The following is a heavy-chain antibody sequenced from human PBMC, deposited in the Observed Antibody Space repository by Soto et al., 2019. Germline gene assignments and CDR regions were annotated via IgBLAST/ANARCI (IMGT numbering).Heavy chain of an antibody. CDR2: ISGYSGKT. CDR3: AREGSGCSGGGCYFDYGMDV. Sequence: GASVKVSCKASGYTFNSYGINWVRQAPGQGLEWMGWISGYSGKTMYPERLQGRVTLTTDTSTSTAYMELRSLRSDDDTAVYFCAREGSGCSGGGCYFDYGMDVWGQGTTVTVSS. V-gene: IGHV1-18*01. J-gene: IGHJ6*02. CDR1: GYTFNSYG. D-gene: IGHD2-15*01.